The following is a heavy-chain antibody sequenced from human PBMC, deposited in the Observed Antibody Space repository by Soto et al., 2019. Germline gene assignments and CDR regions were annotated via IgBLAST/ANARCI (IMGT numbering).Heavy chain of an antibody. V-gene: IGHV3-23*01. J-gene: IGHJ4*02. CDR2: ISGSGDGT. CDR1: GFTFSSYG. Sequence: GGSLRLSCAASGFTFSSYGMHWVRQAPGKGLEWVSAISGSGDGTDYAASVKGRFTISRDNSKNTLYLQMNSLRAEDTAVYYCAGPGYSSQDYWGQGALVTVSS. D-gene: IGHD5-18*01. CDR3: AGPGYSSQDY.